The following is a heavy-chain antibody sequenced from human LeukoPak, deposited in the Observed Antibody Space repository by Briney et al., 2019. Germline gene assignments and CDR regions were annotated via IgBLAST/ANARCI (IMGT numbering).Heavy chain of an antibody. CDR1: GGSFSGYY. CDR3: ARGYDYSNYDV. Sequence: KASETLSLTCAVYGGSFSGYYWSWIRQPPGKGLEWIGEINHSGSTNYNPSLKSRVTISVDTSKNQFSLKLSSVTAADTAVYYCARGYDYSNYDVWGQGTTVTVSS. CDR2: INHSGST. D-gene: IGHD4-4*01. V-gene: IGHV4-34*01. J-gene: IGHJ6*02.